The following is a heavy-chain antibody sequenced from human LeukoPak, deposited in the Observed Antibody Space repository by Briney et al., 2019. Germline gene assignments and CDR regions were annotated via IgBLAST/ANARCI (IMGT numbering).Heavy chain of an antibody. CDR3: ARSVGVTKIPVRFDY. CDR1: GYTFTNYY. J-gene: IGHJ4*02. Sequence: GASVKVSCKASGYTFTNYYLHWVRQAPGQGLEWMGMINPGGGTTTYAQKFQGRVTMTRDTSTSTVYMELSALRSEDRAVFYCARSVGVTKIPVRFDYWGQGSLVTVS. D-gene: IGHD1-26*01. CDR2: INPGGGTT. V-gene: IGHV1-46*01.